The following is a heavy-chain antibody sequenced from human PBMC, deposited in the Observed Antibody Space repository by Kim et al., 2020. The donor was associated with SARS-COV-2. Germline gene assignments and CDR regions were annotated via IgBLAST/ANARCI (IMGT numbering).Heavy chain of an antibody. V-gene: IGHV3-23*01. CDR3: AKGGWDRGGDCYWISNYYFDY. Sequence: GGSLRLSCAASGFTFSSYAMSWVRQAPGKGLEWVSTISGTGGTTYYADSVRGRFTISRDNSKNTLYLQMNSLRADDTAVYYCAKGGWDRGGDCYWISNYYFDYWGQGTLLTVSS. CDR1: GFTFSSYA. D-gene: IGHD2-21*02. CDR2: ISGTGGTT. J-gene: IGHJ4*02.